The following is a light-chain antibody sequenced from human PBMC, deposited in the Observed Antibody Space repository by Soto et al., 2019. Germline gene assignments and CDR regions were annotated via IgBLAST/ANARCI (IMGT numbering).Light chain of an antibody. V-gene: IGKV4-1*01. Sequence: DIVMTQSPDSLAVSLGERATINCKSSQSVLYNSNNKNYLTWFQQKPGQPPKLLISWASTRESGVPDRFSCSGSGTDFTLTISSLQAEDAAVYYCHQYYYTPYTFGQGTKLEIK. CDR1: QSVLYNSNNKNY. CDR2: WAS. J-gene: IGKJ2*01. CDR3: HQYYYTPYT.